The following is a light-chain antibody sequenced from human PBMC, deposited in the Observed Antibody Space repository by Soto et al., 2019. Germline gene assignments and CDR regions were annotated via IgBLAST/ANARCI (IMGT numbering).Light chain of an antibody. V-gene: IGLV2-23*02. CDR1: SSDVGSYNL. CDR2: GVT. CDR3: CSYAGSSTLV. Sequence: QSALTQPASVSGSPGQSITISCTGTSSDVGSYNLVSWYQQHPGKAPKLMIYGVTKRPSGVSSRFSGSKSGNTASLTISGLQAEDEADYHCCSYAGSSTLVFGTGTKVTVL. J-gene: IGLJ1*01.